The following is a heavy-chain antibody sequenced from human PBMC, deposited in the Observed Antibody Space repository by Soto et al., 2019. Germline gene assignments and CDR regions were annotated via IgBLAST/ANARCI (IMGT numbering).Heavy chain of an antibody. CDR1: GFTFSSYA. CDR2: ISGSGGST. V-gene: IGHV3-23*01. J-gene: IGHJ4*02. Sequence: PGGSLRLSCAASGFTFSSYAMSWVRQAPGKGLEWVSAISGSGGSTYYADSVKGRFTISRDNSKNTLYLQMNSLRAEDTAVYYCAKGIAVAGKGPSSVIDYWGQGTLVTVSS. D-gene: IGHD6-19*01. CDR3: AKGIAVAGKGPSSVIDY.